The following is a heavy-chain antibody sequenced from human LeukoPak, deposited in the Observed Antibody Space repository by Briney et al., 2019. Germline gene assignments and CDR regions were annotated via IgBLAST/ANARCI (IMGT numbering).Heavy chain of an antibody. CDR1: GDSMSSYF. V-gene: IGHV4-59*01. CDR3: ARAKASDV. Sequence: PSETLSLTCTVSGDSMSSYFWTWIRQSPGKGLEWIGCIYYSGTTNYNPSLKRRVTISVDTSKNQFALKLTSVTAADTAVYYCARAKASDVWGEGTTVTVSS. J-gene: IGHJ6*04. CDR2: IYYSGTT.